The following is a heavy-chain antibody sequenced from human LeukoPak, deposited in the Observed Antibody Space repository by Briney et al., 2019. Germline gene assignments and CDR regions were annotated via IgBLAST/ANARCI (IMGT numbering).Heavy chain of an antibody. CDR1: DGSISSYY. CDR3: ARDKGPYWYFDL. J-gene: IGHJ2*01. CDR2: IFSSGST. V-gene: IGHV4-59*01. Sequence: PSETLSLTCTVSDGSISSYYWNWSRQPPGKGLEWIGNIFSSGSTDYNPSLKSRVTISVNTSKNQISLKLSSVTAADTAVYYCARDKGPYWYFDLWGRGTLVTVSS.